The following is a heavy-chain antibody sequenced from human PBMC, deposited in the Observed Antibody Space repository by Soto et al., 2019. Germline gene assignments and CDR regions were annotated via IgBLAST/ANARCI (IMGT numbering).Heavy chain of an antibody. D-gene: IGHD3-9*01. J-gene: IGHJ3*01. V-gene: IGHV1-69*05. Sequence: GASVKVSCKASGGTFSSYAISWVRQAPGQGLEWMGGINPSYDTTNYAQKFQGRVTITTDTSASTAYMELSSLRSEDTAVYYCARDRGGPQGYYDIFTDAFDVWGQGTKVTVS. CDR1: GGTFSSYA. CDR3: ARDRGGPQGYYDIFTDAFDV. CDR2: INPSYDTT.